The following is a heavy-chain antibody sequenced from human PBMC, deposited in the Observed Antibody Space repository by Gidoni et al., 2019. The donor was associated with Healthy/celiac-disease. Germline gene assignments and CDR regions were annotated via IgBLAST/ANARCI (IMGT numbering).Heavy chain of an antibody. V-gene: IGHV3-7*03. CDR1: GFTFSSYW. Sequence: PGGSLRLSCAASGFTFSSYWMSWVRQAPGKGLEWVANIKQDGSEKYYVDSVKGRFTISRDNAKNSLYLQMNSLRAEDTAVYYCARGPQELGHYYFDYWGQGTLVTVSS. CDR2: IKQDGSEK. D-gene: IGHD1-26*01. J-gene: IGHJ4*02. CDR3: ARGPQELGHYYFDY.